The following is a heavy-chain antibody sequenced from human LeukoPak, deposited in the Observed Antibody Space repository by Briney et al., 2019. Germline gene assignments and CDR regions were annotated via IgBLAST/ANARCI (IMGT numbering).Heavy chain of an antibody. CDR3: ARERGRGRDSPWFDY. J-gene: IGHJ4*02. Sequence: GGSLRLSCAASGFTFSSYSMNWVRQAPGKGLEWVSSISSSSSYIYYADSVKGRFTISRDNAKNSLYLQMNSLRAEDTAVYYCARERGRGRDSPWFDYWGQGTLVTVSS. CDR2: ISSSSSYI. CDR1: GFTFSSYS. D-gene: IGHD1-26*01. V-gene: IGHV3-21*04.